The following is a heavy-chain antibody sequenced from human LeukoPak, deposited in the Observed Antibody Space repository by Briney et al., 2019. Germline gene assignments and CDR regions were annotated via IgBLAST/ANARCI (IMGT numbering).Heavy chain of an antibody. D-gene: IGHD5-24*01. Sequence: GGSLRLSCTVSGFTVSSNSMSWVRQAPGKGLEWVSFIYSDNTHYSDSVKGRFTISRDNSKNTLYLQMNSLRAEDTAVYYCTTEMATSRVPFDYWGQGTLVTVSS. J-gene: IGHJ4*02. CDR1: GFTVSSNS. CDR2: IYSDNT. V-gene: IGHV3-53*01. CDR3: TTEMATSRVPFDY.